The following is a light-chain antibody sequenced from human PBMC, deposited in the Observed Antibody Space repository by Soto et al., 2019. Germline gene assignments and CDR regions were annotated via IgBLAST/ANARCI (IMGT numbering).Light chain of an antibody. V-gene: IGKV4-1*01. Sequence: DIVMTQSPDSLAVSLGERATINCKSSQTVLHSSSNDNSLAWYQQKPGQPPKLLIYRASTRESGVPDRFSGSGSGTDFTHAINSLQAEDVAIYYCQQYYSHYHTFGQGTKLEIK. CDR2: RAS. J-gene: IGKJ2*01. CDR3: QQYYSHYHT. CDR1: QTVLHSSSNDNS.